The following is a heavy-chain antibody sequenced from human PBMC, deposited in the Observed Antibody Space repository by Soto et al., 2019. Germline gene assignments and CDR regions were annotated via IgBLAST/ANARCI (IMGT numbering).Heavy chain of an antibody. D-gene: IGHD3-22*01. J-gene: IGHJ4*02. Sequence: GGSLRLSCAASGFTFSSYAMSWVRQAPGKGLEWVSAISGSGGSTYYADSVKGRFTISRDNSKNTLYLQMNSLRAEDTAVYYCARVRGEYDNSGPVDYWGQETLVTVS. CDR3: ARVRGEYDNSGPVDY. V-gene: IGHV3-23*01. CDR2: ISGSGGST. CDR1: GFTFSSYA.